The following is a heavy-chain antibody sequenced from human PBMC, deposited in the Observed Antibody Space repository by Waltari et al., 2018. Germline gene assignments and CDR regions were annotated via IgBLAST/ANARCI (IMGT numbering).Heavy chain of an antibody. CDR2: IRGYDGDT. J-gene: IGHJ5*02. CDR1: GSTFSNYG. Sequence: QVQLVQSGAEVWKPGASVKVSCKASGSTFSNYGIAWVRQAPGQGLEWMGWIRGYDGDTKYAREFEGRLTVTTDTSTNTAHMELRSLRSDDTAVYYCARLYDASAYYNTYLDPWGQGALVTVSS. CDR3: ARLYDASAYYNTYLDP. V-gene: IGHV1-18*01. D-gene: IGHD3-22*01.